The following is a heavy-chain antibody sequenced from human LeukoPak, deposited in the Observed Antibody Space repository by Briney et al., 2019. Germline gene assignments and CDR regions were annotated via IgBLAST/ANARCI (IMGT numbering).Heavy chain of an antibody. CDR2: ISSSGSTI. CDR1: GFTFSSYE. D-gene: IGHD1-1*01. CDR3: AKGGGSRYFQH. J-gene: IGHJ1*01. V-gene: IGHV3-48*03. Sequence: GGSLRLSCAASGFTFSSYEMNWVRQAPGKGLEWVSYISSSGSTIYYADSVKGRFTISRDNSKNTLYLQMNSLRAEDTAVYYCAKGGGSRYFQHWGQGSLVTVSS.